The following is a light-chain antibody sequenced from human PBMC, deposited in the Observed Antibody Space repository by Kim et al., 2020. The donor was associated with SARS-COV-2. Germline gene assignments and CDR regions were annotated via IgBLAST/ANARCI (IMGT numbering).Light chain of an antibody. Sequence: SASVGDRVTITCRASQGISSYLACYQQKPGKAPKLLIYAASTLQSGVPSRFSGSGSGTDFTLTISSLQPEDFATYYCQQLDSYPRTFGQGTKLEI. CDR2: AAS. CDR3: QQLDSYPRT. V-gene: IGKV1-9*01. J-gene: IGKJ2*01. CDR1: QGISSY.